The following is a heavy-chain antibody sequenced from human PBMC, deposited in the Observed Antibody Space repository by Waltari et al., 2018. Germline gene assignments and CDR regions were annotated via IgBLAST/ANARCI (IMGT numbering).Heavy chain of an antibody. CDR3: ARGRYYYGSGSSNWCDP. CDR1: GGSISSGGYY. V-gene: IGHV4-31*03. D-gene: IGHD3-10*01. J-gene: IGHJ5*02. Sequence: QVQLQESGPGLVKPSQTLSLPCTVPGGSISSGGYYWRWIRLHTGNGLEWIGYTYLSGSTYYNPSHKIRVTMSVDTSKNQFALKLSSVTAADTAVYYCARGRYYYGSGSSNWCDPWGQGTLVTVSS. CDR2: TYLSGST.